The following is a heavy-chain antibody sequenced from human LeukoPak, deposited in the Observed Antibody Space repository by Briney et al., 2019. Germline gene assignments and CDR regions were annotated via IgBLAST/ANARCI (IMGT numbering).Heavy chain of an antibody. Sequence: ASVKVSCKASGGTFSSYAISWVRQAPGQGLEWTGGIIPIFGTANYAQKFQGRVTITADKSTSTAYMELSSLRSEDTAVYYCARDSLPSYVIAAAGFWRYYYYMDVWGKGTTVTVSS. D-gene: IGHD6-13*01. CDR1: GGTFSSYA. J-gene: IGHJ6*03. V-gene: IGHV1-69*06. CDR2: IIPIFGTA. CDR3: ARDSLPSYVIAAAGFWRYYYYMDV.